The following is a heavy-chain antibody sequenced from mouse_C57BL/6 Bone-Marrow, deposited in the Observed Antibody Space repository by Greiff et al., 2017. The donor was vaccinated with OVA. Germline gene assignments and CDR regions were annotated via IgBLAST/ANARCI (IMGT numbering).Heavy chain of an antibody. Sequence: EVMLVESGGGLVQPGESLKLSCESNEYEFPSHDMSWVRKTPEKRLELVAAINSDGGSTYYPDTMERRFIISRDNTKKTLYLQMSSLRSEDTALYYCARPSIVTTATSVFYYAMDYWGQGTSVTVSS. V-gene: IGHV5-2*01. CDR2: INSDGGST. CDR3: ARPSIVTTATSVFYYAMDY. D-gene: IGHD2-5*01. J-gene: IGHJ4*01. CDR1: EYEFPSHD.